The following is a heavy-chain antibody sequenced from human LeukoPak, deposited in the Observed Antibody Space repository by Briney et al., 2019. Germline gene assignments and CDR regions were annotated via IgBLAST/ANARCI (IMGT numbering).Heavy chain of an antibody. D-gene: IGHD3-9*01. Sequence: SQTLSLTCSVSGASINSGSYYWTWIRQPPWKGLQWIGYIYYSGSTNYNPSLKSRVTLSMDTSKDQFSLRLSSVTAADTAVYYCARGALRYFDWLKKDYYYMDVWGKGTTVTISS. CDR1: GASINSGSYY. CDR3: ARGALRYFDWLKKDYYYMDV. J-gene: IGHJ6*03. CDR2: IYYSGST. V-gene: IGHV4-61*01.